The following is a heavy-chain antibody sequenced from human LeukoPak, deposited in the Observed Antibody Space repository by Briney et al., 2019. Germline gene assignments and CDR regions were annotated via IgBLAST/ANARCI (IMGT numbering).Heavy chain of an antibody. CDR2: IRATGDTT. V-gene: IGHV3-23*01. CDR1: GFTFSSYS. CDR3: ARGGYTTYFDY. J-gene: IGHJ4*02. D-gene: IGHD6-13*01. Sequence: GGSLRLSCAASGFTFSSYSMTWVRQAPGKELQWVSSIRATGDTTFYADSVKGRFTISRDNSKNTLYLQMNSLRAEDTAVYYCARGGYTTYFDYWGQGFLVTVSS.